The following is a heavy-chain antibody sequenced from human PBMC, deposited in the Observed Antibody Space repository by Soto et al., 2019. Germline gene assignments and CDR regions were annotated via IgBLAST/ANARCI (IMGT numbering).Heavy chain of an antibody. J-gene: IGHJ4*02. CDR1: GFAFTRYS. V-gene: IGHV3-21*06. CDR2: ISSTTNYI. CDR3: ARESEDLTSNFDY. Sequence: PGGSLRLSCAASGFAFTRYSLNWVRQAPGKGLEWVSSISSTTNYIYYGDSMKGRFTISRDNAKNSLYLEMNSLRAEDTAVYYCARESEDLTSNFDYWGQGTLVTVSS.